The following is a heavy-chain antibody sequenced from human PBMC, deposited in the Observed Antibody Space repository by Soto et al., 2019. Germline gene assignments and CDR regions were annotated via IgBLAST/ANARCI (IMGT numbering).Heavy chain of an antibody. CDR3: ARLQLGGDRMLNWFDP. CDR2: INVYNGDR. Sequence: QVQVVQSGPELKKPGASVKVSCKAQGYIFTKYGIGWVRQAPGHGLEWMGLINVYNGDRKVAQKFQERVSMTTDTAPDTAYMELKSLRSGDTAVYYCARLQLGGDRMLNWFDPWGQGTLVTVSS. J-gene: IGHJ5*02. D-gene: IGHD2-21*02. V-gene: IGHV1-18*01. CDR1: GYIFTKYG.